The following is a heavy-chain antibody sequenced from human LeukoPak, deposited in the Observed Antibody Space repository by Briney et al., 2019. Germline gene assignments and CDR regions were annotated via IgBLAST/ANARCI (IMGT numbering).Heavy chain of an antibody. CDR2: IYYSGST. CDR1: GGSISSYY. J-gene: IGHJ5*02. Sequence: SETLSLTCTVSGGSISSYYWSWLRQPPGKGLEWIGYIYYSGSTNYNPSLKSRVTISVDTSKNQFSLKLSSVTAADTAVYYCARTIAAAGIWFDPWGQGTLVTVSS. V-gene: IGHV4-59*01. D-gene: IGHD6-13*01. CDR3: ARTIAAAGIWFDP.